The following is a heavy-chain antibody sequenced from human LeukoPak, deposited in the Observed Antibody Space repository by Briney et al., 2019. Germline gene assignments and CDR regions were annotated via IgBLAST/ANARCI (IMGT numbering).Heavy chain of an antibody. D-gene: IGHD4-17*01. CDR3: ARDSGTTGEVKFDP. V-gene: IGHV4-4*07. CDR2: IYSDGTI. Sequence: SETLSLTCTVSGGSISRYYWSWIQQPAGKGLEWIGRIYSDGTITYNPSLQSRLTMSIDTSKNQFSLKLSFVTAADTAVYYCARDSGTTGEVKFDPWGQGTLVTVSS. J-gene: IGHJ5*02. CDR1: GGSISRYY.